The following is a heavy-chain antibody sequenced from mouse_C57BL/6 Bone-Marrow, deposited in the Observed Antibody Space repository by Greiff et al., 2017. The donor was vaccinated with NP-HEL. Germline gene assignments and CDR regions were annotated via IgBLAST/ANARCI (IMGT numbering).Heavy chain of an antibody. Sequence: EVMLVESGGGLVKPGGSLKLSCAASGFTFSSYAMSWVRQTPEKRLEWVATISDGGSYTYYPDHVKGRFTISSDNAKNNLYLQMSHLKSEDTAMYYCAREDYDYDEGYFDVWGTGTTVTVSS. CDR1: GFTFSSYA. D-gene: IGHD2-4*01. CDR2: ISDGGSYT. J-gene: IGHJ1*03. CDR3: AREDYDYDEGYFDV. V-gene: IGHV5-4*01.